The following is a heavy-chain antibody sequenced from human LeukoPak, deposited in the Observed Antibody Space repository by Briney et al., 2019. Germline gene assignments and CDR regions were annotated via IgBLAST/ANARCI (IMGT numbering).Heavy chain of an antibody. D-gene: IGHD4-17*01. CDR3: ARDSNGDYGGGFDP. CDR1: GFTFSSYA. Sequence: PGRSLRLSCAASGFTFSSYAMHWVRQAPGKGLEWVAVISYDGSNKYYADSVKGRFTISRDNSKNTLYLQMNSLRAGDTAVYYCARDSNGDYGGGFDPWGQGTLVTVSS. CDR2: ISYDGSNK. V-gene: IGHV3-30-3*01. J-gene: IGHJ5*02.